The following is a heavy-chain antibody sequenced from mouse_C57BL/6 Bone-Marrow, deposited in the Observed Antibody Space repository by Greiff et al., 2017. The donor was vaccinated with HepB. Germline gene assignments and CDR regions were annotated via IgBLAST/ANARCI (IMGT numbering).Heavy chain of an antibody. D-gene: IGHD4-1*01. CDR2: IDPETGGT. CDR3: TRGGKLGGGFAY. CDR1: GYTFTDYE. J-gene: IGHJ3*01. V-gene: IGHV1-15*01. Sequence: QVQLQQSGAELVRPGASVTLSCKASGYTFTDYEMHWVKQTPVHGLEWIGAIDPETGGTAYNQKFKGKAILTADKSSSTAYMELRSLTSEDSAVYYCTRGGKLGGGFAYWGQGTLVTVSA.